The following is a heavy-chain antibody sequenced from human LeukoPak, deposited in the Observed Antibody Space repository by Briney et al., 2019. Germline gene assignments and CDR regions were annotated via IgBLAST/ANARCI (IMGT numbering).Heavy chain of an antibody. Sequence: PGGSLRLSCAASGFTFSNYWMSWVRQAPGKGLEWVANIKQDGSEKYYVDSVKGRFTISRDNAKNSLYLQMNSLRAEDTAVYYCAKGRGWEASYYYYYMDVWGKGTTVTISS. V-gene: IGHV3-7*01. D-gene: IGHD1-26*01. CDR2: IKQDGSEK. CDR1: GFTFSNYW. J-gene: IGHJ6*03. CDR3: AKGRGWEASYYYYYMDV.